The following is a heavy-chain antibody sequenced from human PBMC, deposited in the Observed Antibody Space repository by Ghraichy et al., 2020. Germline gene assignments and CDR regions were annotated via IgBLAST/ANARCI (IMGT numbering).Heavy chain of an antibody. V-gene: IGHV4-34*01. CDR3: ARGRGSSSWYNNLYFDY. CDR1: GGSFSGYY. J-gene: IGHJ4*02. Sequence: SETLSLTCAVYGGSFSGYYWSWIRQPPGKGLEWIGEINHSGSTNYNPSLKSRVTISVDTSKNQFSLKLSSVTAADTAVYYCARGRGSSSWYNNLYFDYWGQGTLVTVSS. CDR2: INHSGST. D-gene: IGHD6-13*01.